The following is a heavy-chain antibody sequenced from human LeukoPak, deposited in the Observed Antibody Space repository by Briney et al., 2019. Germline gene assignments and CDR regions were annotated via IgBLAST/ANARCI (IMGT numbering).Heavy chain of an antibody. Sequence: GGSLRLSCAASGFTFSSYGMHGVRQAPGKGLEWVAVISYDGSNKYYADSVTGRFTISRDNSKNTLYLQMNSLRAEDTAMYYCAKDSSYYYGSGFDIWGQGTMVTVSS. V-gene: IGHV3-30*18. D-gene: IGHD3-10*01. CDR3: AKDSSYYYGSGFDI. CDR2: ISYDGSNK. CDR1: GFTFSSYG. J-gene: IGHJ3*02.